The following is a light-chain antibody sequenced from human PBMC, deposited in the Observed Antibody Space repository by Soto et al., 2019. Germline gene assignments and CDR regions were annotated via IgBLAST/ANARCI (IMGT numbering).Light chain of an antibody. J-gene: IGKJ1*01. CDR3: QQYNSYPWT. CDR1: QSISSW. V-gene: IGKV1-5*03. CDR2: KAS. Sequence: IQMTQSPSTLSAYVGDRVTITCRASQSISSWLAWYQQKPGKAPKLLIYKASSLESGVPSRFSGSGSGTEFTLTISSLQPDDFATYYCQQYNSYPWTFGQGSKADIK.